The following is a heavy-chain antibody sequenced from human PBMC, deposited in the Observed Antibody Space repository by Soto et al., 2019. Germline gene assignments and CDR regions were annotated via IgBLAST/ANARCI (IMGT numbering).Heavy chain of an antibody. Sequence: ASVKVCCKASGYIFTNYYSQWVRQAPGQGLEWMGIINLSADRTSYAQKFQGRFTVTMDTSTSTVYMELGSLRSEDTAVYYCVRDPSSGYRSFDYWGQGTLVTVSS. CDR2: INLSADRT. CDR3: VRDPSSGYRSFDY. V-gene: IGHV1-46*03. J-gene: IGHJ4*02. D-gene: IGHD3-22*01. CDR1: GYIFTNYY.